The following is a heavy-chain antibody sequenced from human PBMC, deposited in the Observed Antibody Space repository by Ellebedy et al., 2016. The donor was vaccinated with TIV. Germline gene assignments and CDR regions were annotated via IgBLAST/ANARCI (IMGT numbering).Heavy chain of an antibody. J-gene: IGHJ5*02. D-gene: IGHD1-1*01. Sequence: GESLKISCAASGVTVSNNYMSWVRQAPGKGLEFVSLIYSGGYTSYADSVKGRFTISRDNSKSTVSLQMDSLRADDAAVYYCTARIQLDRGNNWLDPWGQGSLVTVSS. CDR1: GVTVSNNY. CDR2: IYSGGYT. V-gene: IGHV3-53*01. CDR3: TARIQLDRGNNWLDP.